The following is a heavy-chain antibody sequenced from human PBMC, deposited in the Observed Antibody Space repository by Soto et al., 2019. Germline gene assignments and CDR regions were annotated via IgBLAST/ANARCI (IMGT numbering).Heavy chain of an antibody. V-gene: IGHV1-2*02. J-gene: IGHJ1*01. CDR3: ASSFSGSGWYGYCQH. CDR1: GCTFTGYY. CDR2: INPNSGGT. Sequence: ASVKVSCKASGCTFTGYYMHWVRQAPGQGLEWMGWINPNSGGTNYAQKFQGRVTMTRDTSISTAYMELSRLRSDDTAVYYCASSFSGSGWYGYCQHWGQGTLGTVSS. D-gene: IGHD6-19*01.